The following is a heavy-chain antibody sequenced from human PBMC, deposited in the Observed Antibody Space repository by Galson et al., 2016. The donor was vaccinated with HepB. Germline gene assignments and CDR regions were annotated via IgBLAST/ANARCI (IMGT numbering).Heavy chain of an antibody. Sequence: CAISGDSVSSNIAAWVWIRQSPSRGLEWLGRTYYRDRWYYDFATSVKSRIIINAGISKNQFSLHLTSVTPEDAALYYCAKAVWLGRGMDVWGQGTAVTVSS. V-gene: IGHV6-1*01. CDR1: GDSVSSNIAA. CDR3: AKAVWLGRGMDV. D-gene: IGHD3-10*01. CDR2: TYYRDRWYY. J-gene: IGHJ6*01.